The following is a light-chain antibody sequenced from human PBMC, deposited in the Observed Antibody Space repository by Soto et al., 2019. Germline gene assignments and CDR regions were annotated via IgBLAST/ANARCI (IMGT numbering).Light chain of an antibody. CDR1: QSVSSY. V-gene: IGKV3-11*01. CDR3: QQRSNWPPLLT. J-gene: IGKJ4*01. Sequence: EIVLTQSPATLSLSPGERATLSCRASQSVSSYLAWYQQKPGQAPRLLIYDASNRATGIPARFSGSGSGTDFALTICSLEPEDFAVYYCQQRSNWPPLLTFGGGTKVEIK. CDR2: DAS.